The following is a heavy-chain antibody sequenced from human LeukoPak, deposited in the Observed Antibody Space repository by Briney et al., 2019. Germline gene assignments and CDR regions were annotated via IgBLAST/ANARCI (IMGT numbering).Heavy chain of an antibody. Sequence: QSGGSLRLSCAASGFIFGNYWMSWVRQSPGKGLEWVANTKQDGSESHYLHSVEGRFSISRDNTKNSLYLQMNNLRAEDTAVYYCVRDHYIVVGPAAGAFDVWGQGTLVTVSS. V-gene: IGHV3-7*01. CDR3: VRDHYIVVGPAAGAFDV. CDR1: GFIFGNYW. CDR2: TKQDGSES. J-gene: IGHJ3*01. D-gene: IGHD2-2*01.